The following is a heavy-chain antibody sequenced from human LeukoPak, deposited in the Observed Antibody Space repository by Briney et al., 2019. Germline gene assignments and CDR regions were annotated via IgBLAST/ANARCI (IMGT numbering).Heavy chain of an antibody. V-gene: IGHV4-39*01. Sequence: SETLSLTCDVSGGSITGNTYYWGWIRQPPGKGLEWIGTIYYSGSTYYRPSLKSRVTISMDRSKNQISLKMASVTAADTAIFYCARRRYDSSTYNFDSWGPGTLVTVFS. CDR2: IYYSGST. CDR3: ARRRYDSSTYNFDS. D-gene: IGHD3-22*01. J-gene: IGHJ4*02. CDR1: GGSITGNTYY.